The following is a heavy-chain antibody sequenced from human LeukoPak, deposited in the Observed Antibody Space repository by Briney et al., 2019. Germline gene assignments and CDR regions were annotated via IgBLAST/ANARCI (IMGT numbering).Heavy chain of an antibody. Sequence: GGSLRLSCAASGFTFSSYSMNWVRQAPGKGLEWVSSISSSSSYIYYADSVKGRFTISRDNAKNSLYLQMNSLRAEDTAVYYCARDKVDYGDYEHAFDIWGQGTMVTVSS. V-gene: IGHV3-21*01. CDR2: ISSSSSYI. J-gene: IGHJ3*02. CDR3: ARDKVDYGDYEHAFDI. D-gene: IGHD4-17*01. CDR1: GFTFSSYS.